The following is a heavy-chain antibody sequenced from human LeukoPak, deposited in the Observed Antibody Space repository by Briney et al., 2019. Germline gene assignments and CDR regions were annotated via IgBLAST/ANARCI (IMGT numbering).Heavy chain of an antibody. Sequence: GGSLRLSCVASGFTFSSYSMNWVRQAPGKGLERISYISSSRPTTYYADSVKGRFTISRDNAKNSLYLQVNSLRAEDTAVYYCARGEQSSTLDYLGQGTLVTVSS. CDR3: ARGEQSSTLDY. J-gene: IGHJ4*02. V-gene: IGHV3-48*04. CDR1: GFTFSSYS. D-gene: IGHD6-13*01. CDR2: ISSSRPTT.